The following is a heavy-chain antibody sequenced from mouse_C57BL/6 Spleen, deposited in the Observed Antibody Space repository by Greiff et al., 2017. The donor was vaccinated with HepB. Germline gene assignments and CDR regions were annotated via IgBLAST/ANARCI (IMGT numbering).Heavy chain of an antibody. Sequence: VQLQQSGAELARPGASVKMSCKASGYTFTSYTMHWVKQRPGQGLEWIGYINPSSGYTKYNQKFKDKATLTADKSSSTAYIQLSSLTAEDSAVYYCARGGNWDVGYWGQGTTLTVSA. CDR1: GYTFTSYT. V-gene: IGHV1-4*01. D-gene: IGHD4-1*01. CDR3: ARGGNWDVGY. J-gene: IGHJ2*01. CDR2: INPSSGYT.